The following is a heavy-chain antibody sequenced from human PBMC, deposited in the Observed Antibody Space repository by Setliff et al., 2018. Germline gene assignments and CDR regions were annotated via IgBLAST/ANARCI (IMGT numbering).Heavy chain of an antibody. D-gene: IGHD6-13*01. CDR2: IHYSGSP. Sequence: PSETLSLTCAVSGGSISSSNWWSWVRQPPGKGLEWIGYIHYSGSPNYHPSLKSRVSTSVDTSQNQISLKLSSVTAADTAVYYCARTMYSSSWYGAFDIWGQGTMVTVSS. CDR1: GGSISSSNW. CDR3: ARTMYSSSWYGAFDI. V-gene: IGHV4-4*02. J-gene: IGHJ3*02.